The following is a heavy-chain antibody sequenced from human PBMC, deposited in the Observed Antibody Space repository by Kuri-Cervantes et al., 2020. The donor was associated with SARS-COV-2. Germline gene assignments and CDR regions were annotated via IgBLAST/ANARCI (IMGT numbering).Heavy chain of an antibody. CDR3: ARDNILFSGSGFDS. CDR1: GGPINNYY. J-gene: IGHJ4*02. Sequence: SETLSLTCSVSGGPINNYYWSWIRQPPGKGLEWIGYSYSSGITNYDPSLKTRVTISADTSKNQLSLKLTSVTAADSAVYYCARDNILFSGSGFDSWGPGALVTVSS. CDR2: SYSSGIT. D-gene: IGHD1-26*01. V-gene: IGHV4-59*01.